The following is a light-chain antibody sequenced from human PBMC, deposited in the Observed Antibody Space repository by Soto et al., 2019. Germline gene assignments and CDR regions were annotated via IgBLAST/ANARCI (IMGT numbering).Light chain of an antibody. CDR1: QSVSSY. Sequence: EIVLTQSPATLSLSPGERATLSCRASQSVSSYLAWYQQKPGQAPRLLIHDASNRATGIPARFSGSGSGTDFTLTISSLEPEDFAVYYCQQRSGTFGQGTKVEIK. J-gene: IGKJ1*01. CDR2: DAS. CDR3: QQRSGT. V-gene: IGKV3-11*01.